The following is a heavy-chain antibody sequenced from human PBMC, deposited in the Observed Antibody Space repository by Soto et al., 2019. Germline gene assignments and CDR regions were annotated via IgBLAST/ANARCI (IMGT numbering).Heavy chain of an antibody. D-gene: IGHD2-15*01. V-gene: IGHV3-15*01. CDR3: TTDIYWIRVPPGVNY. CDR2: IKSKTDGGTT. J-gene: IGHJ4*02. Sequence: PGGSLRLSCAASGFTFSNAWMSWVRQAPGKGLEWVGRIKSKTDGGTTDYAAPVKGRFTISRDDSKNTLYLQMNSLKTEDTAVYYCTTDIYWIRVPPGVNYWGQGTLVTVYS. CDR1: GFTFSNAW.